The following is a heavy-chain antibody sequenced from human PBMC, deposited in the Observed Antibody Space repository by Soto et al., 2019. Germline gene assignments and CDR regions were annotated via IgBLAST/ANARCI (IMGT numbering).Heavy chain of an antibody. CDR2: IFPGDSDT. D-gene: IGHD6-13*01. Sequence: GESLKISCKASGYSFITNWIAWVRQKPGKGLEWVGSIFPGDSDTRYSPSFHGQVTISADESISTAYLQWGSLKASDSAMYYCARLIGSSSWFDSWGQGALVTVSS. CDR3: ARLIGSSSWFDS. CDR1: GYSFITNW. V-gene: IGHV5-51*01. J-gene: IGHJ5*01.